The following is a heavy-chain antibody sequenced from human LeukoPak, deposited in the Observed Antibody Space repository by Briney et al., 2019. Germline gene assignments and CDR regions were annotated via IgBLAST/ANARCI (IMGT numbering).Heavy chain of an antibody. D-gene: IGHD3-3*01. CDR3: ARGGNDFWSGSPDAFDI. CDR1: GGSVSSYY. J-gene: IGHJ3*02. V-gene: IGHV4-59*02. CDR2: IYYSGST. Sequence: SETLSLTCTVSGGSVSSYYWSWIRQPPGKGLEWIGYIYYSGSTNYNPSLKSRVTISVDTSKNQFSLKLSSVTAADTAVYYCARGGNDFWSGSPDAFDIWGQGTMVTVS.